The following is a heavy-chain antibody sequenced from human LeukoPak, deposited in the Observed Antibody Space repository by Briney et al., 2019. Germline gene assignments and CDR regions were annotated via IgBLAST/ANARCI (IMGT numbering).Heavy chain of an antibody. Sequence: GGSLRLSCAASEFTFSTYTMNWVRQAPGKGLEWVSSISSSSDYIYYPDSVKGRFTISRDNAKNTLYLQVNSVRAEDTAVYYCAKGHSSGWYSIEYWGQGTLVTVSS. V-gene: IGHV3-21*01. CDR1: EFTFSTYT. J-gene: IGHJ4*02. CDR2: ISSSSDYI. D-gene: IGHD6-19*01. CDR3: AKGHSSGWYSIEY.